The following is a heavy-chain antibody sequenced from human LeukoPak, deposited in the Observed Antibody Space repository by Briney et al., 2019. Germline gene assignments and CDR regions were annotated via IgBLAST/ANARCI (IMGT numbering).Heavy chain of an antibody. D-gene: IGHD5-18*01. CDR2: IIPIFGTA. CDR3: ARTDTAMDNYYFDY. CDR1: GGTFSSYA. V-gene: IGHV1-69*13. J-gene: IGHJ4*02. Sequence: SVNVSCKASGGTFSSYAISWVRQAPGQGLEWMGGIIPIFGTANYAQKFQGRVTITADESTSTAYMELSSLRSEDTAVYYCARTDTAMDNYYFDYWGQGTLVTVSS.